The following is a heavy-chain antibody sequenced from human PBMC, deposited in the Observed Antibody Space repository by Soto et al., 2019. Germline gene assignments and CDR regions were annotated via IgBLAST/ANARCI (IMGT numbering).Heavy chain of an antibody. D-gene: IGHD3-10*01. CDR2: IYEGAPT. Sequence: QLQLQESGPGLVKPSETLSLTCAVSGASISRTGFHWGWIRQPPGQGLEWIGSIYEGAPTFYNSSLKSRVTIYAETAKNHFSLKLSSVTAADTAVYYCARRGSGHTFDYWGQVTLVTVSS. CDR1: GASISRTGFH. CDR3: ARRGSGHTFDY. J-gene: IGHJ4*02. V-gene: IGHV4-39*01.